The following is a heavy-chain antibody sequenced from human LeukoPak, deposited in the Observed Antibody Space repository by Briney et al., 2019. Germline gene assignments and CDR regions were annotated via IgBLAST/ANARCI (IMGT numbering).Heavy chain of an antibody. J-gene: IGHJ3*02. CDR3: AKASPYYDSSGTPGELGAFDI. V-gene: IGHV1-8*03. Sequence: ASVKVSCKASGYTFTSYDINWVRQATGQGLEWMGWMNPNSGNTGYAQKFQGRVTITRNTSISTAYMELSSLRVEDTAVYYCAKASPYYDSSGTPGELGAFDIWGQGTMVTVSS. CDR1: GYTFTSYD. CDR2: MNPNSGNT. D-gene: IGHD3-22*01.